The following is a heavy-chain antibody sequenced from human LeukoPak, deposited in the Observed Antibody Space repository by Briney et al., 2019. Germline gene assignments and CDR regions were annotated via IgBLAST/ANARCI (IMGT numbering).Heavy chain of an antibody. Sequence: SETLSLTCTVSGGSINISYWSWIRQPPGKGLEWIGYIYYRGSTNYNPSLKSRVTISVDTSRNQYSLKLSSVTAADTAVYYCALGYCGGGSCYAREYFQHWGQGTLVTVSS. CDR2: IYYRGST. CDR3: ALGYCGGGSCYAREYFQH. J-gene: IGHJ1*01. CDR1: GGSINISY. D-gene: IGHD2-15*01. V-gene: IGHV4-59*08.